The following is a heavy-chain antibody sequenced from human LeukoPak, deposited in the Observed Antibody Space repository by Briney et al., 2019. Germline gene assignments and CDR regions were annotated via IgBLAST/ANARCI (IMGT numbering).Heavy chain of an antibody. D-gene: IGHD6-13*01. CDR3: ARAAAAGVNWFDP. CDR2: ISSSSSTI. V-gene: IGHV3-48*01. Sequence: GGSLRLSCAASGFTFSSYSMNWVRQAPGKGLEWVSYISSSSSTIYYADSVKGRFTISRDNSKNTLYLQMNSLRAEDTAVYYCARAAAAGVNWFDPWGQGTLVTVSS. CDR1: GFTFSSYS. J-gene: IGHJ5*02.